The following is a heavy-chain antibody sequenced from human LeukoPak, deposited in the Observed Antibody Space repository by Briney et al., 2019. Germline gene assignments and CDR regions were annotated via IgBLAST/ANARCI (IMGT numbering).Heavy chain of an antibody. J-gene: IGHJ4*02. V-gene: IGHV1-18*01. CDR2: ISAYNGNT. CDR3: ARDRLEAYYYDSSGYYRSDGGLGY. CDR1: GYTFTSYG. D-gene: IGHD3-22*01. Sequence: ASVKVSCKASGYTFTSYGISWVRQAPGQGLEWMGWISAYNGNTNYAQKLQGRVTTTTDTSTSTAYMELRSLRSDDTAVYYCARDRLEAYYYDSSGYYRSDGGLGYWGQGTLVTVSS.